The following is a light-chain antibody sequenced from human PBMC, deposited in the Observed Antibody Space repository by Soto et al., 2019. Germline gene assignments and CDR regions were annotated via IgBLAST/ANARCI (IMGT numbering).Light chain of an antibody. CDR3: QQADSFPHT. J-gene: IGKJ2*01. V-gene: IGKV1-12*01. CDR1: QGISSW. CDR2: AAS. Sequence: DIQMTQSPSSVSASVGDRVTITCRASQGISSWLAWYRHKPGKAPNLLIYAASSLQSGVPSRFSGSGSGTDFTLTISSLQPEDVATYYCQQADSFPHTFGQGTKLEIK.